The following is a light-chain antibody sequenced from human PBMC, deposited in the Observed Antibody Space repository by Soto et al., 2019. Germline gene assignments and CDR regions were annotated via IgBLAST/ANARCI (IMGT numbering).Light chain of an antibody. Sequence: EIVMTQSPATLSVSPGERVTLSCRASQSVSANLAWYQHKPGQAPRLLIYGASTRATGIPARFSGSGSGTEFTLSISSLQSEVFAVYYCQQYINWLRTFGLFTQVEI. CDR1: QSVSAN. CDR3: QQYINWLRT. CDR2: GAS. J-gene: IGKJ1*01. V-gene: IGKV3-15*01.